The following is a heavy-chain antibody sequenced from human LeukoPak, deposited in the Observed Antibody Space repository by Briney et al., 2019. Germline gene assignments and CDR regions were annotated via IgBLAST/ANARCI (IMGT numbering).Heavy chain of an antibody. D-gene: IGHD5-12*01. V-gene: IGHV3-30*03. CDR2: MSHDGGIE. J-gene: IGHJ6*02. Sequence: PGGSLRLSCVASGFTLSMYGMHWVRQAPGKGLEWVAVMSHDGGIEKYAVSVKGRFTISRDNSRETLFLQMNSLRSDDTAVYYCARAKIIYSITHMDVWGQGTTVTVSS. CDR1: GFTLSMYG. CDR3: ARAKIIYSITHMDV.